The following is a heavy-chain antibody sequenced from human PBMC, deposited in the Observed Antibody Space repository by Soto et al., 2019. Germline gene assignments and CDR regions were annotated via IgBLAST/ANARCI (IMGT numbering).Heavy chain of an antibody. CDR3: ARGKYSSGWYDDYYYYYMDV. Sequence: GGSLRLSCAASGFTFSSYWMHWVRQAPGKGLVWVSRINSDGSSTSYADSVKGRFTISRDNAKNTLYLQMNSLRAEDTAVYYCARGKYSSGWYDDYYYYYMDVWGKGTTVTVSS. J-gene: IGHJ6*03. CDR1: GFTFSSYW. D-gene: IGHD6-19*01. CDR2: INSDGSST. V-gene: IGHV3-74*01.